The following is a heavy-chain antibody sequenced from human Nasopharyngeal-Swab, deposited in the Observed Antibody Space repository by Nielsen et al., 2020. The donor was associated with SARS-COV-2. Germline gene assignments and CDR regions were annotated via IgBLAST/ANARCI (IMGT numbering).Heavy chain of an antibody. CDR3: ARVRPYYDILTGYYTKNGGYYGMDV. CDR2: INHSGST. Sequence: WIRQPPGKGLEWIGEINHSGSTSYNPSLKSRVTISVDTSKNQFSLKLSSVTAADTAVYYCARVRPYYDILTGYYTKNGGYYGMDVWGQGTTVTVSS. V-gene: IGHV4-34*01. J-gene: IGHJ6*02. D-gene: IGHD3-9*01.